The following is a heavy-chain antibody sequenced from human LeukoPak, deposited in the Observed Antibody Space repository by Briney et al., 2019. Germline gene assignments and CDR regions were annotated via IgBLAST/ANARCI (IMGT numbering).Heavy chain of an antibody. V-gene: IGHV1-69*13. Sequence: GASVKVSCKASGGTFRSYAISWVRQAPGQGLEWMGGIIPILGTANYAQKFQGRVTITVDESTSTAYMELSSLRSEDTAVYYCARVVRGVHFDYWGQGTLVTVSS. CDR1: GGTFRSYA. CDR2: IIPILGTA. J-gene: IGHJ4*02. CDR3: ARVVRGVHFDY. D-gene: IGHD3-10*01.